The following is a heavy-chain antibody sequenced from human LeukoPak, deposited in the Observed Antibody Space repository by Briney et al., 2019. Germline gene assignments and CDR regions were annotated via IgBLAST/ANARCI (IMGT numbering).Heavy chain of an antibody. CDR1: GFTFSSYA. CDR2: ISGSGGST. Sequence: GGSLRLSCAASGFTFSSYAMSWVRQAPGKGPEWVSAISGSGGSTYYADSVKGRFTISRDNSKNTLYLQMNSLRAEDTAVYYCAKDQIFYYYYGMDVWGQGTTVTVSS. D-gene: IGHD3-3*01. V-gene: IGHV3-23*01. CDR3: AKDQIFYYYYGMDV. J-gene: IGHJ6*02.